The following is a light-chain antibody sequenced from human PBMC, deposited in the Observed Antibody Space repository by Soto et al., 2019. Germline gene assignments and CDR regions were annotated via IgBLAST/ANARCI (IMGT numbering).Light chain of an antibody. CDR1: ESLLYSANNKNY. V-gene: IGKV4-1*01. CDR3: QQYYSSPVT. CDR2: WAS. Sequence: DIVLPQTQNYLAVSPGERATMKCTSSESLLYSANNKNYLVWYQQKPGQPPKLLIYWASTRQSGVPERFSGSGSGTEFTLTISSLQTEDAAVYVCQQYYSSPVTFGGGTKVDIK. J-gene: IGKJ4*01.